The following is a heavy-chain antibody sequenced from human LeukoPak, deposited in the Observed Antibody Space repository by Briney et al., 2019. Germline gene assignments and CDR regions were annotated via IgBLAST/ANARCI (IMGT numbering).Heavy chain of an antibody. CDR1: GFTFSSYG. CDR2: ISYDGGNR. D-gene: IGHD3-10*01. J-gene: IGHJ4*02. V-gene: IGHV3-30*18. CDR3: AKTFYYGSGSYYPHFDY. Sequence: GGSLRLSCAASGFTFSSYGMHWVRQAPGKGLEWVAVISYDGGNRYYADSVKGRFTISRDNSKNTLYLQMNSLGAEDTAVYYCAKTFYYGSGSYYPHFDYWGQGTLVTVSS.